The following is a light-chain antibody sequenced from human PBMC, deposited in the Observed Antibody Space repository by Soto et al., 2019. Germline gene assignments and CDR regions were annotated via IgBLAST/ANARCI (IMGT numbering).Light chain of an antibody. CDR2: EVS. J-gene: IGLJ1*01. CDR3: SSYTSSSTRV. V-gene: IGLV2-14*01. Sequence: QSVLTQPASVSGSPGQSITISCTGTSSDVGGYNYVSWYQQHPGKAPKLMIYEVSNRPSGVSNRFSGSKSGNTASLTISGLQAEDEAHYYCSSYTSSSTRVFGNGTKVTVL. CDR1: SSDVGGYNY.